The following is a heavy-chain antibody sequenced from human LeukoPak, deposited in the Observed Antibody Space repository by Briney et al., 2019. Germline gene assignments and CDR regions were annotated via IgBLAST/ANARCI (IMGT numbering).Heavy chain of an antibody. V-gene: IGHV1-2*02. J-gene: IGHJ4*02. Sequence: GASVKVSCKASGYTFTGYYMHWVRQAPGEGLEWMGWINANSGGTNYAQKFQGRVTMTRDTSISTAYMELSRLRADDTAVYYCARDFGYCSSTSCQTFDSWGQGTLVTVSS. CDR2: INANSGGT. CDR1: GYTFTGYY. D-gene: IGHD2-2*03. CDR3: ARDFGYCSSTSCQTFDS.